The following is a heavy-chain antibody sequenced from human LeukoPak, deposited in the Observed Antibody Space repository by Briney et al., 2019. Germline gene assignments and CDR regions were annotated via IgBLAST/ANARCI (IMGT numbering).Heavy chain of an antibody. J-gene: IGHJ4*02. CDR1: GFTFSNYG. V-gene: IGHV3-30*18. CDR3: AKDGGSGWKGGLDS. Sequence: GGSLRLSCAASGFTFSNYGMHWVRQAPGKGLEWVAVISYDGTNQYYAGSVKGRFTISRDNSKNTLYLHMNNLRREDTAVYHCAKDGGSGWKGGLDSWGQGTLVTVSS. CDR2: ISYDGTNQ. D-gene: IGHD6-19*01.